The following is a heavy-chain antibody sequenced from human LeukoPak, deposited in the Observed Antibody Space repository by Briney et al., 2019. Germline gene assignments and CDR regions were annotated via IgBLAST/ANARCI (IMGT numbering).Heavy chain of an antibody. J-gene: IGHJ5*02. CDR1: GFTFSSFH. CDR2: ISGSGETT. V-gene: IGHV3-23*01. CDR3: ARDGSSTDNWFDP. D-gene: IGHD3-10*01. Sequence: GGSLRLSCEASGFTFSSFHMSWVRQAPGKGLEWVSAISGSGETTYYADSVKGRFTVSRDNSKNTLYVQMDSLRAEDTALYYCARDGSSTDNWFDPWGQGTLVTVSS.